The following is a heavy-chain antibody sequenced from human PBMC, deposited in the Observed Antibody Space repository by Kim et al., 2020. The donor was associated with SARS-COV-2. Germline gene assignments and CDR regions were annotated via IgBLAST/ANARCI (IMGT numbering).Heavy chain of an antibody. V-gene: IGHV7-4-1*02. CDR2: INTNTGNP. CDR1: GYTFTSYA. D-gene: IGHD3-22*01. CDR3: ARDPTRNHYYYDSSFDY. Sequence: ASVKVSCKASGYTFTSYAMNWVRQAPGQGLEWMGWINTNTGNPTYAQGFTGRFVFSLDTSVSTAYLQISSLKAEDTAVYYCARDPTRNHYYYDSSFDYWGQRTLVTVSS. J-gene: IGHJ4*02.